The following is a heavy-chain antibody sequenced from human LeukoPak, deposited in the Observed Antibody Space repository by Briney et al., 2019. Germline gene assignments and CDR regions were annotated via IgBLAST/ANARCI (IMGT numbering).Heavy chain of an antibody. J-gene: IGHJ4*02. CDR1: GFTFTNYG. CDR2: ISAYNGDT. V-gene: IGHV1-18*04. CDR3: ARVGEQHLDYYFDY. D-gene: IGHD6-13*01. Sequence: GASVKVSCKASGFTFTNYGITSVRQAPGQGLEWMGWISAYNGDTNYAQKLRYRVTMTTDTSTSTAYMELRSLRSDDTAVYYCARVGEQHLDYYFDYWGQGTLVTVSS.